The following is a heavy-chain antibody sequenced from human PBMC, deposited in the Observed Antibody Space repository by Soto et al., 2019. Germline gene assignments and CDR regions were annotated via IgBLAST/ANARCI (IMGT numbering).Heavy chain of an antibody. J-gene: IGHJ4*02. CDR1: GGSLNRSTYY. CDR2: IYYGGST. Sequence: QLQLQESGPGLVKPSETLSLTCTVSGGSLNRSTYYWGWLRQPPGKGLAWIGSIYYGGSTHYNPSLKSRVTIFVGMSKSQVSLELSAVTAADPAVYYCARLEYCRCANCFTSEEIWCQEPLVTVSS. V-gene: IGHV4-39*01. CDR3: ARLEYCRCANCFTSEEI. D-gene: IGHD2-2*01.